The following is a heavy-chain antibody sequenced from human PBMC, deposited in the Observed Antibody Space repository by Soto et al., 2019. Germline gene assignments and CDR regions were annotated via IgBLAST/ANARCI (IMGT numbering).Heavy chain of an antibody. CDR3: AKDAENYYDSGALGFVDV. Sequence: VGSLRLSCAASGFTFSSYGMHWVRQAPGKGLEWVAVISYDGNNYYYADSGKGRFTISRDNSKNTLYLQMTSLRAEETAVYYCAKDAENYYDSGALGFVDVWGQGTMVTVSS. CDR1: GFTFSSYG. CDR2: ISYDGNNY. V-gene: IGHV3-30*18. J-gene: IGHJ6*02. D-gene: IGHD3-22*01.